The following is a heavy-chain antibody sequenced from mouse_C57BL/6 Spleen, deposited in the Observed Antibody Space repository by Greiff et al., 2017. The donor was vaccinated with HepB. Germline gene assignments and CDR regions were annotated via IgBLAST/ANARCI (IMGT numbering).Heavy chain of an antibody. CDR1: GFTFSDYG. V-gene: IGHV5-17*01. J-gene: IGHJ3*01. Sequence: EVKLMESGGGLVKPGGSLKLSCAASGFTFSDYGMHWVRQAPEKGLEWVAYISSGSSTIYYADTVKGRFPISRDNAKNTLFLQMTSLRSEDTAMYYCASSYEYDGGAWFAYWGQGTLVTVSA. CDR3: ASSYEYDGGAWFAY. CDR2: ISSGSSTI. D-gene: IGHD2-4*01.